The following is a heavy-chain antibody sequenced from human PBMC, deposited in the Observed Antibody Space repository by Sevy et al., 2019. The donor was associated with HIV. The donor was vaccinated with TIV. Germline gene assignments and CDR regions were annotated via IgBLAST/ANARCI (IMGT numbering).Heavy chain of an antibody. V-gene: IGHV3-48*02. CDR3: ARGLHIGVGAMDV. Sequence: GGSLRLSCAASGFTFSIYSMNWVRQAPGKGLEWISYISGSSGTINYADSVKGRFTVSRDNVKNSLYLQMNGLRDEDKAVYYCARGLHIGVGAMDVWGQGTTVTVSS. CDR2: ISGSSGTI. J-gene: IGHJ6*02. CDR1: GFTFSIYS. D-gene: IGHD2-15*01.